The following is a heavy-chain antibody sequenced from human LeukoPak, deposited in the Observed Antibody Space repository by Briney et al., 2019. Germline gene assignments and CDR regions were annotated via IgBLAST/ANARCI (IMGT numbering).Heavy chain of an antibody. CDR2: MYYSGST. J-gene: IGHJ5*02. V-gene: IGHV4-30-4*01. CDR3: ARPYYYDSRIDP. Sequence: SQTLSLTCTVSGGSISSGDYDWSWIRQPPGKGLEWIAYMYYSGSTYYNPSLKSRVTMSADTSKTQLSLKLSSVPAADTAVYYCARPYYYDSRIDPWGQGILVTVYS. D-gene: IGHD3-22*01. CDR1: GGSISSGDYD.